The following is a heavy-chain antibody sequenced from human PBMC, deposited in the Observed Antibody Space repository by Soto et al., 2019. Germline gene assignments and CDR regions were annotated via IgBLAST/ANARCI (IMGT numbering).Heavy chain of an antibody. V-gene: IGHV3-23*01. Sequence: EEQLLESGGGLVQRGGSLRLSCAASGFTFSVFAMSWVRQAPGKGLELVSTISGRGENTYYADSVKGRFTISRDNSKNTLNRQMNSLRGEDTAVYYCAKDRGTGDYGVNAVELWGQGTMVTVSS. D-gene: IGHD7-27*01. J-gene: IGHJ3*01. CDR3: AKDRGTGDYGVNAVEL. CDR1: GFTFSVFA. CDR2: ISGRGENT.